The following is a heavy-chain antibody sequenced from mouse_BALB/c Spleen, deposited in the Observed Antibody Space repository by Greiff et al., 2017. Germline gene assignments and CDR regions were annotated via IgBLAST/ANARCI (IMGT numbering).Heavy chain of an antibody. CDR2: IWAGGST. J-gene: IGHJ1*01. CDR3: ASRSYWYFDV. Sequence: QVQLKESGPGLVAPSQSLSITCTVSGFSLTSYGVHWVRQPPGKGLEWLGVIWAGGSTNYNSALMYRLSISKDNSKSQVFLKMNSLQSDDTAMYYCASRSYWYFDVWGAGTTVTVSS. CDR1: GFSLTSYG. V-gene: IGHV2-9*02.